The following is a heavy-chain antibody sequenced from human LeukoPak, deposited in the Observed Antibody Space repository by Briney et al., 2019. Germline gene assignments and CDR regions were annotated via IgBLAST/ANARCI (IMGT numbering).Heavy chain of an antibody. CDR1: GFTFSDYA. Sequence: GGSLRLSCAASGFTFSDYAMSWVRQAPGKGLEWVSAISGSGGSTYYADSGKGHFTISRDNSKKTLYLQMNSLRAEDTAVYYCAKGSTVTITVYFQHWGQGTLVTVSS. CDR2: ISGSGGST. V-gene: IGHV3-23*01. CDR3: AKGSTVTITVYFQH. J-gene: IGHJ1*01. D-gene: IGHD4-17*01.